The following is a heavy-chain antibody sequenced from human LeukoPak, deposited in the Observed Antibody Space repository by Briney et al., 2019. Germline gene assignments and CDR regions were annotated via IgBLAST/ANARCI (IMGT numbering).Heavy chain of an antibody. V-gene: IGHV4-39*01. CDR1: GGSISSSSYY. J-gene: IGHJ4*02. CDR3: ARHRSSSWSKYYFDY. Sequence: PSETLSLTCTVSGGSISSSSYYWGRIRQPPGKGLEWIGSIYYSGSTYYNPSLKSRVTMSVDTSKNQFSLKLSSVTAADTAVYYCARHRSSSWSKYYFDYWGQGTLVTVSS. CDR2: IYYSGST. D-gene: IGHD6-13*01.